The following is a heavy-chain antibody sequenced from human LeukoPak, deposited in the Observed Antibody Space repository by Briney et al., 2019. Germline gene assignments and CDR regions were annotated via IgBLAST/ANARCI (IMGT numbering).Heavy chain of an antibody. Sequence: GGSLRLSCVASGFTFSRCWMSWVRQAPGKGLEWVANMKQDGSEKSCVGSVKGRFTISRDNAKNSLYLQMDSLRADDTAIYYCVKDFQLHYWGQGTLVTVSS. CDR2: MKQDGSEK. V-gene: IGHV3-7*01. J-gene: IGHJ4*02. CDR1: GFTFSRCW. CDR3: VKDFQLHY. D-gene: IGHD2-2*01.